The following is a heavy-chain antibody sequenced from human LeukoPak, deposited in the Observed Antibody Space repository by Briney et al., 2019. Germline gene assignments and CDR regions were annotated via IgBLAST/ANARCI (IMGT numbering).Heavy chain of an antibody. Sequence: SETLSLTCTVSGGSIRSSSYYWGWIRQPPGKGLEWIGSIYYSGSTYYNPSLKSRVTISVDTSKKQFSLKLSSVTAADTAVYYCARESRYFDWLAATPQRVNWFDPWGQGTLVTVSS. CDR1: GGSIRSSSYY. V-gene: IGHV4-39*02. CDR2: IYYSGST. J-gene: IGHJ5*02. D-gene: IGHD3-9*01. CDR3: ARESRYFDWLAATPQRVNWFDP.